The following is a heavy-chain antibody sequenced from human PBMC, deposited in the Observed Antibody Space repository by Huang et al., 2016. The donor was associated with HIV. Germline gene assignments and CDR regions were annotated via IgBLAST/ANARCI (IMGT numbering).Heavy chain of an antibody. CDR2: IYDREST. V-gene: IGHV4-39*01. CDR3: ARQAIRYDFWSGYFHY. Sequence: QLQLQESGPGLVQPSETLSLTCSVSGDSISSSSYYWGWIRQPPGKGLAWIGSIYDRESTNNCPSRSGRVTIAVDTSKNEFALKRRTVTAADAAGCYCARQAIRYDFWSGYFHYWGQGTLVTVSS. CDR1: GDSISSSSYY. D-gene: IGHD3-3*01. J-gene: IGHJ4*02.